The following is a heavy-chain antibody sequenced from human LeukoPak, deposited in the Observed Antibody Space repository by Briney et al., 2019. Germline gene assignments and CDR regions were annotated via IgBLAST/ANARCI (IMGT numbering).Heavy chain of an antibody. Sequence: SETLSLTCTVSGGSISSSSYYWGWIRQSPGKGLEWIGSVYYSGSTYYNPSLKSRVTISVDTSKNQFSLRLSSVTAADTAVYYCARAVGMATIRAWGQGTLVTVSS. CDR1: GGSISSSSYY. D-gene: IGHD5-12*01. J-gene: IGHJ4*02. CDR3: ARAVGMATIRA. CDR2: VYYSGST. V-gene: IGHV4-39*07.